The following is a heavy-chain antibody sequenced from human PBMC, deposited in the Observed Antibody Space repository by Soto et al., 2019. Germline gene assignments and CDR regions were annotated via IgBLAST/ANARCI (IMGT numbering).Heavy chain of an antibody. Sequence: ASVKVSCKASGYTFTDYAMHWVRQAPGQRLEWMGWISTGNGNTKYSQKFQGRVTITRDTSATTAYMELSSLRSEDTAVYYCAKGSQMWTPDYRAQGTLVTVSS. CDR2: ISTGNGNT. V-gene: IGHV1-3*04. CDR3: AKGSQMWTPDY. D-gene: IGHD2-21*01. J-gene: IGHJ4*02. CDR1: GYTFTDYA.